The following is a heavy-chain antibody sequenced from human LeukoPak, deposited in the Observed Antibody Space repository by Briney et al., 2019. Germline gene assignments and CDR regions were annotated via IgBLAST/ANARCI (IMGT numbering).Heavy chain of an antibody. CDR1: GFTFSNYA. D-gene: IGHD3-22*01. J-gene: IGHJ6*03. CDR2: ISGSSSNT. CDR3: ARDAYYYDSSGSPGMDV. Sequence: GGSLRLSCAASGFTFSNYAMSWVRQAPGKGLEWVSSISGSSSNTYYADSVKGRFTISRDNAKNSLYLQMNSLRAEDTAVYYCARDAYYYDSSGSPGMDVWGKGTTVTVSS. V-gene: IGHV3-21*01.